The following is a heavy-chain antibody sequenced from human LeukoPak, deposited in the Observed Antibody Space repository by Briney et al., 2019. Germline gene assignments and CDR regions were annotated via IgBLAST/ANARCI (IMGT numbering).Heavy chain of an antibody. CDR2: ISSSSSYI. CDR1: GFTFSSYS. Sequence: KSGGSLRLSCAASGFTFSSYSMNWVRQAPGKGPEWVSSISSSSSYIYYADSVKGRFTISRDNAKNSLYLQMNSLRAEDTAVYYCARGGYDFWSGYSDAFDIWGQGTMVTVSS. J-gene: IGHJ3*02. D-gene: IGHD3-3*01. V-gene: IGHV3-21*01. CDR3: ARGGYDFWSGYSDAFDI.